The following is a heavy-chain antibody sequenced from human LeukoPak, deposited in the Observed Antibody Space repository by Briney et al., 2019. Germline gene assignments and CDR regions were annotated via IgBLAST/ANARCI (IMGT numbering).Heavy chain of an antibody. Sequence: SETLSLTCTVSGGYTGSHYWSWIRQPAGKGLEWIGRISPSGTPHYNPSLGSRVTMSVDTSKNYLSLRLSSVTAADTAVYYCARDFYASGFYFWFDPWGQGMLVTVSS. D-gene: IGHD2/OR15-2a*01. CDR1: GGYTGSHY. V-gene: IGHV4-4*07. CDR3: ARDFYASGFYFWFDP. J-gene: IGHJ5*02. CDR2: ISPSGTP.